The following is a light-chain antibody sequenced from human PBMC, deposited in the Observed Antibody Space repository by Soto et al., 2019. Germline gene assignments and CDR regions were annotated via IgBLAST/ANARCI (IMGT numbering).Light chain of an antibody. V-gene: IGKV3-20*01. J-gene: IGKJ1*01. Sequence: ESVLTQSPGTLSLSPGERATLSCRASQSVSSNYLAWYQQKPGQAPRLLIYGASTRATGIPDRFNGSGYGTDVTRAIRALEFGEAAVDLCLEYGSSRPWVFGQGTKVDIK. CDR2: GAS. CDR3: LEYGSSRPWV. CDR1: QSVSSNY.